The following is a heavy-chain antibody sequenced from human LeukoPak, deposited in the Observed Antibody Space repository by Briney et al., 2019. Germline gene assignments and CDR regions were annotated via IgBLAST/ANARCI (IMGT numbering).Heavy chain of an antibody. V-gene: IGHV3-48*01. CDR3: ARDSVQDSYYYYMDV. D-gene: IGHD1-1*01. CDR2: ISRGSGTI. Sequence: PGGSLRLSCGASGFTFSSYSMNWVRQAQGGGLEWVSYISRGSGTIYYADSVKGRFTISRDNAKNSLYLQMNSLRAEDTAVYYCARDSVQDSYYYYMDVWGKGTTVTVSS. CDR1: GFTFSSYS. J-gene: IGHJ6*03.